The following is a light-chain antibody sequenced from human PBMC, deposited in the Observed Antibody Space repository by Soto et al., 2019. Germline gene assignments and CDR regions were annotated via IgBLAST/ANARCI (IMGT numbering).Light chain of an antibody. CDR1: SSDIGAYNY. J-gene: IGLJ1*01. V-gene: IGLV2-14*03. CDR2: DVS. CDR3: NSYTSSSTYV. Sequence: QLVLTQPASVSGSPGQSITISCTGTSSDIGAYNYVSWYQHHPGKAPKFIIYDVSNRPSGVSDRFSGSKSGNTASLTISRLQAEDEADYYCNSYTSSSTYVFGTGTKLTVL.